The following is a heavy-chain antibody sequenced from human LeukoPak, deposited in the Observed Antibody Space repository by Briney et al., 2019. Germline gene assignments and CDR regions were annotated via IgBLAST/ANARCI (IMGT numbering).Heavy chain of an antibody. J-gene: IGHJ3*02. Sequence: GGSLRLSCAASGFTFSDYYMSWIRQAPGKGLEWVSYISSSGSTIYYADSVKGRFTISRDNAKNSLYLQMNSLRAEDTAVYYCARGRIVVVPADAFDIWGQGTMVTVSS. D-gene: IGHD2-2*01. CDR1: GFTFSDYY. V-gene: IGHV3-11*01. CDR2: ISSSGSTI. CDR3: ARGRIVVVPADAFDI.